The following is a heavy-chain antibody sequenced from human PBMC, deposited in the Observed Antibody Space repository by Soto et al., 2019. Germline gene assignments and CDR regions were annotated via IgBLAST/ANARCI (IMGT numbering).Heavy chain of an antibody. J-gene: IGHJ6*02. CDR2: IDHRGST. Sequence: QVQLQQWGAGLLKPSETLSLTCAVYGGSFRGYYWSWIRQPPGKGLEWIGEIDHRGSTNYNPSLXGRSTISVDTXXNXSXLKRSSVTAADTAVYYCARDKTEVTTFVYYYYGMDVWGQGTTVTVSS. CDR1: GGSFRGYY. D-gene: IGHD4-17*01. V-gene: IGHV4-34*01. CDR3: ARDKTEVTTFVYYYYGMDV.